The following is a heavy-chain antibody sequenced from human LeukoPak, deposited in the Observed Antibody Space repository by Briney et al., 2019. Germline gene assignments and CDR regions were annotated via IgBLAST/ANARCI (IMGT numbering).Heavy chain of an antibody. CDR3: ARDYLSTDAPTYSGYGY. CDR1: GFTFSDYY. J-gene: IGHJ4*02. CDR2: MSSSGTTI. D-gene: IGHD5-12*01. Sequence: GGSLRLSCAASGFTFSDYYLSWIRQAPGKGLEWVSYMSSSGTTIYYADSVKGRFTISRDNAKNSLYLQMHSLRAEDTAVYYCARDYLSTDAPTYSGYGYWGQGTLVTVSS. V-gene: IGHV3-11*01.